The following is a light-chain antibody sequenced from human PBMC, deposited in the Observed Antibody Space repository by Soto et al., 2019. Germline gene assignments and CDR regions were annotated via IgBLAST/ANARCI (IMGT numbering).Light chain of an antibody. CDR3: QQYNSYWT. Sequence: DIQMTQSPSTLSASVGDRVTITCRASQSISSWLARYQQKPGKAPKLLIYDASNLESGVPSRFSGSGSGTEFTLTISSLQPDDFATYYCQQYNSYWTFGQGTKV. CDR2: DAS. CDR1: QSISSW. V-gene: IGKV1-5*01. J-gene: IGKJ1*01.